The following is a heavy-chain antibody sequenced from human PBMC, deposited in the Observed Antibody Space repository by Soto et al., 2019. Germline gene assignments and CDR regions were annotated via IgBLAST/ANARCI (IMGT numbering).Heavy chain of an antibody. Sequence: PGWSLRPSGPASGLTFSSYSMNWVRQSPGKGLEWVPSISSSSSYIYYADSVKGRFTISRDNAKNSLYLQMNSLRAEDTAVYYCARGSSSNDYYYYGMDVWGQGTTVTVSS. CDR1: GLTFSSYS. CDR3: ARGSSSNDYYYYGMDV. J-gene: IGHJ6*02. D-gene: IGHD6-6*01. CDR2: ISSSSSYI. V-gene: IGHV3-21*01.